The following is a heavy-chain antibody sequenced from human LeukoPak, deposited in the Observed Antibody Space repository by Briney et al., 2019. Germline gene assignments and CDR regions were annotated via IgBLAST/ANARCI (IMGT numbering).Heavy chain of an antibody. J-gene: IGHJ3*02. D-gene: IGHD3-22*01. Sequence: GGSLRLSCAASGFTFSSYWMSWVRQAPGKGLEWVANIKQNGSEKYYVDSVKGRFTISRDNAKNSLYLQMNSLRAEDTAVYYCARATMIVVAIIVEHDAFDIWGQGTMVTVSS. CDR2: IKQNGSEK. V-gene: IGHV3-7*01. CDR1: GFTFSSYW. CDR3: ARATMIVVAIIVEHDAFDI.